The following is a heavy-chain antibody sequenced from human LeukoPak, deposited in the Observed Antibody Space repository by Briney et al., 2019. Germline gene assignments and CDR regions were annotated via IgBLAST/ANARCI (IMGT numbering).Heavy chain of an antibody. CDR2: INSDGSST. D-gene: IGHD3-10*01. CDR1: GFTFSSYW. Sequence: GGSLRLSCAASGFTFSSYWTHWVRQAPGKGLVWVSRINSDGSSTSYADSVKGRFTISRDNAKNTLYLQMNSLRAEDTAVYYCARDQGWFGESLDTFDYWGQGTLVTVSS. J-gene: IGHJ4*02. V-gene: IGHV3-74*01. CDR3: ARDQGWFGESLDTFDY.